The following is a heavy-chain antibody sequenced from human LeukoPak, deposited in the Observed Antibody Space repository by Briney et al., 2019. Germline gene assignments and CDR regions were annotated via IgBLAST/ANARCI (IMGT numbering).Heavy chain of an antibody. Sequence: ASVKVSCKAAGYTFIRYGISWVRQAPGQGLEWMGWISAYNGNTKNVQKFQGRVTMTTDTSTSIAYMELGSLRSDDTAVYYCARGGQLLTSDFDYWGQGTLVTVSS. CDR1: GYTFIRYG. CDR2: ISAYNGNT. V-gene: IGHV1-18*01. D-gene: IGHD4-23*01. J-gene: IGHJ4*02. CDR3: ARGGQLLTSDFDY.